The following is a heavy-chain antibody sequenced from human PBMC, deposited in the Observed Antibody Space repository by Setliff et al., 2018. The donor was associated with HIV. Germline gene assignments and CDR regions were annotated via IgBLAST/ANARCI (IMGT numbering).Heavy chain of an antibody. CDR1: GGSVSSSNW. Sequence: SETLSLTCAVSGGSVSSSNWWSWVRQPPGKGLEWIGEIYHSGSTNYNPSLKSRVTISVDKSKNQFSLKLSSVTAADTAAYYCARDPHRRYYYYGMDVWGQGTTVTVSS. CDR2: IYHSGST. J-gene: IGHJ6*02. CDR3: ARDPHRRYYYYGMDV. V-gene: IGHV4-4*02.